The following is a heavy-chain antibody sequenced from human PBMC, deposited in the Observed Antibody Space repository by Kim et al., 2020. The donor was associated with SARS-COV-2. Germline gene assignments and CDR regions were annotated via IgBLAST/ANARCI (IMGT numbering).Heavy chain of an antibody. J-gene: IGHJ6*02. D-gene: IGHD6-19*01. Sequence: YAATVKGRFTISRDNSKTTLYLQMNSLRAEDTAVYYCAKSGWNYYGMDVWGQGTTVTVSS. V-gene: IGHV3-30*02. CDR3: AKSGWNYYGMDV.